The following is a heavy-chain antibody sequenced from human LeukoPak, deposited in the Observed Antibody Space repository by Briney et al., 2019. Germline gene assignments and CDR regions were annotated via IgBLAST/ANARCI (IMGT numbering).Heavy chain of an antibody. J-gene: IGHJ3*02. CDR2: IRYDGSNK. Sequence: GGSLRLSCAASGFTFSSYGMHWVRQAPGKGLEWVAFIRYDGSNKYYADSVKGRFTISRDNSKNTLYLQMNSLRAEDTAVYYCAKGERVLLWFGELLYHYDAFDICGQGTMVTVSS. CDR1: GFTFSSYG. CDR3: AKGERVLLWFGELLYHYDAFDI. V-gene: IGHV3-30*02. D-gene: IGHD3-10*01.